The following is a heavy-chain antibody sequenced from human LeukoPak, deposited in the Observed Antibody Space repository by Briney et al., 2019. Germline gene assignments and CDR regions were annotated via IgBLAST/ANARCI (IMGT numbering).Heavy chain of an antibody. CDR2: IYPDDSET. J-gene: IGHJ4*02. Sequence: GESLQISCKGSGYSFTSYWIGWVRQVPGKGLEWMGIIYPDDSETRYSPSFQGQVTISADKSISTAYLQWSNLKASDTAMYYARHSREYSFDWLSPIDYWGQGTLVTVSS. CDR3: ARHSREYSFDWLSPIDY. D-gene: IGHD3-9*01. CDR1: GYSFTSYW. V-gene: IGHV5-51*01.